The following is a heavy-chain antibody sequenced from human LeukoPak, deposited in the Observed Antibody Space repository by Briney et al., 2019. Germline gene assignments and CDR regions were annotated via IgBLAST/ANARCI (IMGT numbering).Heavy chain of an antibody. J-gene: IGHJ6*02. CDR2: ISSSSSYI. CDR1: GFTFSSYS. CDR3: ASETAAAGTSFYYGMDV. V-gene: IGHV3-21*01. D-gene: IGHD6-13*01. Sequence: GGSLRLSCAASGFTFSSYSMNWVRQAPGKGLEWVSSISSSSSYIYYADSVKGRFTISRDNAKNSVYLQMNSLRAEDTAVYYCASETAAAGTSFYYGMDVWGQGTTVTVSS.